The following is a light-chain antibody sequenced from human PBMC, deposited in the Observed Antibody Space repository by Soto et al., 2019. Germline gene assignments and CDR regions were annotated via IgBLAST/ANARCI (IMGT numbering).Light chain of an antibody. CDR2: GSY. V-gene: IGLV1-40*01. J-gene: IGLJ2*01. CDR3: QSYDSSLSGGV. Sequence: QSVLTQPPSVSGAPGQRVTISCTGSSSNIGAGYDVHWYQQLPGTAPKLLIYGSYNRPSGVPDRFSGSKSGTSASLAITGLQAEDEADYYCQSYDSSLSGGVFGGGTKVT. CDR1: SSNIGAGYD.